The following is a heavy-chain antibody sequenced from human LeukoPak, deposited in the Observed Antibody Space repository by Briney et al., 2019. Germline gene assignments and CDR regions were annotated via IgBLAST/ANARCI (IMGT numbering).Heavy chain of an antibody. CDR2: IQTSGST. Sequence: SETLSLTCTVSGGSINSYYWNWIRQPAGKGLEWIGHIQTSGSTKYNPSLKSRVTMSIDTSKNQFSLNLYSVTAADTAVCYCATNYTAVSAFDSWGQGTLVTVSS. CDR1: GGSINSYY. D-gene: IGHD6-19*01. CDR3: ATNYTAVSAFDS. V-gene: IGHV4-4*07. J-gene: IGHJ4*02.